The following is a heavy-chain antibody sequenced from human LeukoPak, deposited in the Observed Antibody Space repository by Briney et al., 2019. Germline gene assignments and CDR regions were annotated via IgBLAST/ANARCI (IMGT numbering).Heavy chain of an antibody. Sequence: AGESLKISCKGSGYSFSTYWIAWVRQMPGKGLGWMGIIYPSDSDTRYRPSFQGQVTISADKSISTAYLQWSSLKASDTAMYYCARQEEGTTTIFGVVMSFDIWGQGTMVTVSS. V-gene: IGHV5-51*01. CDR3: ARQEEGTTTIFGVVMSFDI. CDR1: GYSFSTYW. J-gene: IGHJ3*02. D-gene: IGHD3-3*01. CDR2: IYPSDSDT.